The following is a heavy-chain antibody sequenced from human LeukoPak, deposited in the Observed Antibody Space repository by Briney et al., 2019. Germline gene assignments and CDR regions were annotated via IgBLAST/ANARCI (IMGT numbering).Heavy chain of an antibody. Sequence: GGSLRLSCAASGFTFSSYGMHWVRQAPGKGLEWVANIKQDGSEKHYVDSVKGRFTISRDNAKNSLYLQMNSLRAEDTAVYYCVRAMDVWGQGTTVTVSS. CDR2: IKQDGSEK. V-gene: IGHV3-7*04. CDR1: GFTFSSYG. J-gene: IGHJ6*02. CDR3: VRAMDV.